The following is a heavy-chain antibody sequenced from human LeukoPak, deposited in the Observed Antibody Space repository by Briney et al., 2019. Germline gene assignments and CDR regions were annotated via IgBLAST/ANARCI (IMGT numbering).Heavy chain of an antibody. CDR3: ATRGYCSSSSCYGIEH. Sequence: GGSLRLSCAASGFTFSNAWMAWVRQAPGKGLEWVGRVKSKIEGGTTDYAAPVKGRFSISRDDSKDTLYLQMNSLKTEDTAVYYCATRGYCSSSSCYGIEHWGQGTLVTVSS. CDR2: VKSKIEGGTT. J-gene: IGHJ1*01. D-gene: IGHD2-2*01. CDR1: GFTFSNAW. V-gene: IGHV3-15*01.